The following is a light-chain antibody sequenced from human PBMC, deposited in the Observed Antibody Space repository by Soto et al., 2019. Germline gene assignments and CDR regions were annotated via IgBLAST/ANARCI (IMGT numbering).Light chain of an antibody. V-gene: IGLV2-14*01. CDR2: DVS. J-gene: IGLJ1*01. CDR1: HKDVGGYNY. CDR3: SSYTRSSTYV. Sequence: VLTPPSPLSGSPGQSVTLPCPGNHKDVGGYNYVSWYRQHPGRAPKLMIYDVSNRPSGVSNRFSGSKSGNTASLTISGLQAEDEADYYCSSYTRSSTYVFGTGTKVTVL.